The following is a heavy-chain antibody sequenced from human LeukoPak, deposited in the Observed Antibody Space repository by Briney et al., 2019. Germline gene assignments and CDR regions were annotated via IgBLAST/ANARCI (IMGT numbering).Heavy chain of an antibody. D-gene: IGHD4-17*01. CDR2: INPNSGGT. J-gene: IGHJ4*02. V-gene: IGHV1-2*02. Sequence: ASVKVSCKASGYTFTAYYIHWVRQAPGQGLEWMGWINPNSGGTNYAQKFQGRVTMTRDTSISTAYMDLSRLTSDDTAMYYCARALRDYGNNRVYYFDYWGQGTLVTVSS. CDR3: ARALRDYGNNRVYYFDY. CDR1: GYTFTAYY.